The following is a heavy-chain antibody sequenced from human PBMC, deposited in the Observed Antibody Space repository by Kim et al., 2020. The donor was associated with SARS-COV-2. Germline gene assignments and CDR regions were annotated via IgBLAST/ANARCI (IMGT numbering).Heavy chain of an antibody. Sequence: SETLSLTCTVSGGSISSGGYYWSWIRQHPGKGLEWIGYIYYSGSTYYNPSLKSRVTISVDTSKNQFSLKLSSVTAADTAVYYCARALSIVATRGVAFDIWGQGTMVTVSS. CDR2: IYYSGST. D-gene: IGHD5-12*01. CDR3: ARALSIVATRGVAFDI. CDR1: GGSISSGGYY. J-gene: IGHJ3*02. V-gene: IGHV4-31*03.